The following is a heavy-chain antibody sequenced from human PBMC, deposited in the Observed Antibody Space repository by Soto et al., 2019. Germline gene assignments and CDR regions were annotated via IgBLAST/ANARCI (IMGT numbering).Heavy chain of an antibody. CDR3: ARVISSSSSLGLRYYYYGMDV. CDR2: IYYSGST. Sequence: PSETLSLTCAVYGGTFSGYYWGWIRQPPGKGLEWIGSIYYSGSTYYNPSLNSRVTMSVDTSKSQFSLKLSSVTAADTAVYYCARVISSSSSLGLRYYYYGMDVWGQGTTVTVSS. J-gene: IGHJ6*02. CDR1: GGTFSGYY. V-gene: IGHV4-34*01. D-gene: IGHD6-6*01.